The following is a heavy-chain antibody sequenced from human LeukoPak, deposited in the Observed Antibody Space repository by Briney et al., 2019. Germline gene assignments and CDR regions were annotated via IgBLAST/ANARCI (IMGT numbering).Heavy chain of an antibody. D-gene: IGHD3-10*01. Sequence: SQTLSLTCTVSGGSISSGSYYWSWIRQPAGKGLEWIGRIHTSGDTNYNPSLKSRVTMSVDTSKNQFSLKLSSVTAADTAVYYCARRVRLRRFDPWGQGTLVTVSS. CDR2: IHTSGDT. V-gene: IGHV4-61*02. J-gene: IGHJ5*02. CDR3: ARRVRLRRFDP. CDR1: GGSISSGSYY.